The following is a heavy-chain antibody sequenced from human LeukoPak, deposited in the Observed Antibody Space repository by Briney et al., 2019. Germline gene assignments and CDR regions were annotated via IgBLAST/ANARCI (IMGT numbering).Heavy chain of an antibody. CDR3: ARDSDSSGWATFDY. Sequence: ASVKVSCKASGGTFSSYAISWVRQAPGQGLELMGGIIPIFGTANYEQKFQGRVTITTDESTSTAYMELSSLRSEDTAVYYCARDSDSSGWATFDYWGQGTLVTVSS. D-gene: IGHD6-19*01. V-gene: IGHV1-69*05. J-gene: IGHJ4*02. CDR1: GGTFSSYA. CDR2: IIPIFGTA.